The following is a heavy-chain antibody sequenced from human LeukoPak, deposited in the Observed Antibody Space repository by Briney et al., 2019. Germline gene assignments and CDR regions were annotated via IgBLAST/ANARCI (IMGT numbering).Heavy chain of an antibody. J-gene: IGHJ6*02. CDR1: GGSFSVYY. V-gene: IGHV4-34*01. Sequence: SETLSLTCAVSGGSFSVYYWGWLRQPPGKGLEWIGEVSDGGGTDYNPSLKSRVTMSVDTSKNQFSLWLSSVTAADTAVYYCARGRDVGRSRGFIPYGMDVWGQGTTVIVSS. CDR3: ARGRDVGRSRGFIPYGMDV. D-gene: IGHD3-10*01. CDR2: VSDGGGT.